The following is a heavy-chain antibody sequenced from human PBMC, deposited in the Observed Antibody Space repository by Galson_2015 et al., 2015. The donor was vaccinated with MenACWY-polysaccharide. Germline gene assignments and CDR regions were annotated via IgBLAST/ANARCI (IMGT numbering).Heavy chain of an antibody. CDR3: AKGAAHYGSGSYYDY. CDR2: ISYDGGT. Sequence: TLSLTCPVSGASITSGGYFWSWIRQHPGEGLEWIASISYDGGTYYNPSLKSRVTISVDTPKNQFSLKLNSVTAVDTALYYCAKGAAHYGSGSYYDYWGQGTQVTVSS. CDR1: GASITSGGYF. D-gene: IGHD3-10*01. J-gene: IGHJ4*02. V-gene: IGHV4-31*03.